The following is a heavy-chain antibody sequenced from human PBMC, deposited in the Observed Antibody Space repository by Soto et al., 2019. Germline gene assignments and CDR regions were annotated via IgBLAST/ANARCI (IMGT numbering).Heavy chain of an antibody. CDR2: IYYSGST. CDR3: ARHEVELEGMSWNYPVGWFDP. Sequence: QLQLQESGPGLVKPSETLSLTCTVSGGSISSSSYYWGWIHQPPGKGLEWIGSIYYSGSTYYNPSLKSRVTISVDTSKNQFSLKLSSVTAADTAVYYCARHEVELEGMSWNYPVGWFDPWGQGTLVTVSS. D-gene: IGHD1-7*01. CDR1: GGSISSSSYY. V-gene: IGHV4-39*01. J-gene: IGHJ5*02.